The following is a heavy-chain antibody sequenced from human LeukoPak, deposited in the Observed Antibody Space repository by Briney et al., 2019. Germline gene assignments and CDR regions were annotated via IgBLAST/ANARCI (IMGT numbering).Heavy chain of an antibody. J-gene: IGHJ4*02. CDR3: ARGSLYCGGDCYGPDY. Sequence: PXXTLXLTCAVYGGSFSGYYWSWVRQPPGKGLEWIGXINHSGSTKYNPSLTSRGTISVDTSKNQFSLKLSSVTAADTAVYYCARGSLYCGGDCYGPDYWGQGTLVTVSS. CDR2: INHSGST. CDR1: GGSFSGYY. V-gene: IGHV4-34*01. D-gene: IGHD2-21*02.